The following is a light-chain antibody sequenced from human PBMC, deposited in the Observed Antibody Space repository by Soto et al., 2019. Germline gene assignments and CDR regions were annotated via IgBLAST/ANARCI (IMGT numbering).Light chain of an antibody. CDR3: QQYDNLPLT. V-gene: IGKV1-33*01. Sequence: DIQMTQSPSSLSASVGDRVTITCQASQDIKNYLNWYQQKSGKAPKLLIYDASDLETGVPSRFSGSGSGSDFTFTIYSLQPEDIATYYCQQYDNLPLTSGGGTKVDIK. CDR2: DAS. J-gene: IGKJ4*01. CDR1: QDIKNY.